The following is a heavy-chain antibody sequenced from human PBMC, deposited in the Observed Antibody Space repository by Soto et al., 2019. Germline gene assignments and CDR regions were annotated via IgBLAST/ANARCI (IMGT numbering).Heavy chain of an antibody. CDR1: GGTFSSYT. CDR2: IIPILGIA. J-gene: IGHJ6*03. CDR3: AIYCSSTSCYSYYYYMDV. Sequence: QVPLVQSGAEVKKPGSSVKVSCKASGGTFSSYTISWVRQAPGQGLEWMGRIIPILGIANYAQKFQGRVTITADKSTSTAYMELSSLRSEDTAVYYCAIYCSSTSCYSYYYYMDVWGKGTTVTVSS. D-gene: IGHD2-2*01. V-gene: IGHV1-69*02.